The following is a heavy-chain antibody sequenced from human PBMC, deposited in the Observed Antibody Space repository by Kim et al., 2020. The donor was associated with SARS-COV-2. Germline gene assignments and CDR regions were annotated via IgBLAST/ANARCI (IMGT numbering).Heavy chain of an antibody. Sequence: AQKFQGGVTITADESTSTAYMELSSLRSEDTAVYYCARVYATGGWYYFDYWGQGTLVTVSS. CDR3: ARVYATGGWYYFDY. J-gene: IGHJ4*02. D-gene: IGHD2-15*01. V-gene: IGHV1-69*01.